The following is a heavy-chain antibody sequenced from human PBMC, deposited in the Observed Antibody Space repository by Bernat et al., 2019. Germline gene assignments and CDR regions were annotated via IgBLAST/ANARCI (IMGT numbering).Heavy chain of an antibody. CDR1: GFTFSDYY. V-gene: IGHV3-11*06. Sequence: QVQLVESGGGLVKPGGSLRLSCAASGFTFSDYYMSWIRQAPGKGLEWVSYISSSSSYTNYADSVKGRFTISRDNAKTSLYLQMNGLRAEDTAVYYCARGGYYDSSGYYGWFDPWGQGTLVTVSS. CDR3: ARGGYYDSSGYYGWFDP. D-gene: IGHD3-22*01. J-gene: IGHJ5*02. CDR2: ISSSSSYT.